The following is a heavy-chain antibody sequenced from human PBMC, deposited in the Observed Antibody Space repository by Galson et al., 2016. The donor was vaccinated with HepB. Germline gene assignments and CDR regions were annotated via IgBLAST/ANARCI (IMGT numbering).Heavy chain of an antibody. CDR2: ISAYNGNT. V-gene: IGHV1-18*01. CDR1: GYTFTNYG. Sequence: SVKVSCKASGYTFTNYGINWVRQAPGQGLKWMGWISAYNGNTIYAQKLQGRVTMTTDTSKSTAYMELRSLRSDDTAVYYCARDLENYDFWSGYYKCLDYWGQGTLVTVSS. CDR3: ARDLENYDFWSGYYKCLDY. D-gene: IGHD3-3*01. J-gene: IGHJ4*02.